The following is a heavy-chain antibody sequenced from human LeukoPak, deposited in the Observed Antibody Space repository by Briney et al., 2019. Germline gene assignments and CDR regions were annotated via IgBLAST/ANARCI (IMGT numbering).Heavy chain of an antibody. D-gene: IGHD6-19*01. CDR3: ARYGNGAWLAHYSFDI. CDR1: GFTFSSYS. V-gene: IGHV3-48*04. CDR2: ISSSSSTI. J-gene: IGHJ3*02. Sequence: GGSLRLSCAASGFTFSSYSMNWVRQAPGKGLEWVSYISSSSSTIYYADSVKGRFAISRDNAENSSYLQMNSLRAEDTAVYYCARYGNGAWLAHYSFDIWGQGTMVTVSS.